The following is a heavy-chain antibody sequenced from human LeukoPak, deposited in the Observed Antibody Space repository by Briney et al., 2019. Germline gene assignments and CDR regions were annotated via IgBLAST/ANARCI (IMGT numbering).Heavy chain of an antibody. V-gene: IGHV4-61*02. CDR1: GGSISSGSYY. CDR2: IYTSGST. Sequence: SETLSLTCTVSGGSISSGSYYWSWIRQPAGKGLEWIGRIYTSGSTNYNPSLKSRVTISVDTSKNQFSLKLSSVTAADTAVYYCAKLYGDYETPAFDIWGQGTVVTVSS. D-gene: IGHD4-17*01. CDR3: AKLYGDYETPAFDI. J-gene: IGHJ3*02.